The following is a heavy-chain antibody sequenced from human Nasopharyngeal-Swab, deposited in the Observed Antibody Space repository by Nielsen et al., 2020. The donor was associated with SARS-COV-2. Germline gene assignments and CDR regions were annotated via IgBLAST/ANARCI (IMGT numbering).Heavy chain of an antibody. J-gene: IGHJ3*01. CDR2: IWYDGSNK. V-gene: IGHV3-33*01. CDR3: ARDPFYDSSGFRV. Sequence: WIRQPPGKGLEWVAVIWYDGSNKYYADSVKGRFTISRDNSKNTLYLQMNSLRAEDTAVYYCARDPFYDSSGFRVWGQGTMVTVSS. D-gene: IGHD3-22*01.